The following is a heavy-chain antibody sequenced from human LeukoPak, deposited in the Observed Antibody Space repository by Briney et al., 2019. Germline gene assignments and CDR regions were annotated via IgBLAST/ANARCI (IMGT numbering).Heavy chain of an antibody. J-gene: IGHJ4*02. CDR1: GXTVSSTC. CDR2: ICSAGST. Sequence: GGSLRLSCAASGXTVSSTCVSWVRQAPGKGLEWVSVICSAGSTYYAGSVKGRFTISRDNSNNTLFLQMDTLRAEDTAVYYCARETDLSSGWSSQGFDYWGQGTLVTVSS. V-gene: IGHV3-66*01. D-gene: IGHD6-13*01. CDR3: ARETDLSSGWSSQGFDY.